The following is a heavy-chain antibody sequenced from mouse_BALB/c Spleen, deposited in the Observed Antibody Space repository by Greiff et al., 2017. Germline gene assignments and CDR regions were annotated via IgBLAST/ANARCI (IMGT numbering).Heavy chain of an antibody. CDR2: IDPANGNT. Sequence: EVQLQQSGAELVKPGASVKLSCTASGFNIKDTYMHWVKQRPEQGLEWIGRIDPANGNTKYDPKFQGKATITADTSSNTAYLQLSSLTSEDTAVYYCARRAITTVPFDYWGQGTTLTVSS. J-gene: IGHJ2*01. D-gene: IGHD1-1*01. V-gene: IGHV14-3*02. CDR3: ARRAITTVPFDY. CDR1: GFNIKDTY.